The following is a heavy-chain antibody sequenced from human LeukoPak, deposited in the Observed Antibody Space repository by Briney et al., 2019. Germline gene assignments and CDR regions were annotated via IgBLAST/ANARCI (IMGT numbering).Heavy chain of an antibody. D-gene: IGHD3-22*01. CDR2: INPTSTSI. CDR3: MKLRRNIDRSGYYYYYNY. J-gene: IGHJ4*02. V-gene: IGHV3-21*01. CDR1: GFTFSDYR. Sequence: GGSLRLSCADSGFTFSDYRIKSVRQAPGKGLEWVSSINPTSTSIYYADAVKGRFIISRDNAKSSLFLQMNSLRAEDTALYYSMKLRRNIDRSGYYYYYNYWGQGILVTVSS.